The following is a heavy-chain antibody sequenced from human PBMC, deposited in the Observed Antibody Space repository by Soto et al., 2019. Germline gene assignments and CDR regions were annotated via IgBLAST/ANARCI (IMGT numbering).Heavy chain of an antibody. CDR1: GFTFSNAW. Sequence: EVQLVESGGGLVKPGGSLRLSCAASGFTFSNAWMNWVRQAPGKGLEWVGRIKSKTDGGTTDYAAPVKGRFTIPRDDSKNTLYLQRNSLNTEDTAVYYCTTDLVSEGIVVVVDRSERNDYWGQGTLVTVSS. D-gene: IGHD2-15*01. CDR2: IKSKTDGGTT. V-gene: IGHV3-15*07. CDR3: TTDLVSEGIVVVVDRSERNDY. J-gene: IGHJ4*02.